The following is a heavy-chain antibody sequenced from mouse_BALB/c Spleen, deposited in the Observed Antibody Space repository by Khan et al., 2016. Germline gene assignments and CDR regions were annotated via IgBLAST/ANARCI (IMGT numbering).Heavy chain of an antibody. J-gene: IGHJ3*01. V-gene: IGHV6-6*02. CDR3: ISRGPWFAY. CDR2: IRLKSNNYAA. Sequence: EVKLEVSGGGLVQPGGSMKLSCVASGFTFSDYWMNWVRQSPEKGLEWVAEIRLKSNNYAAHYAESVTGRFTISRDDSKSSVYLQMNNLRPEDTGIYYCISRGPWFAYWGQGTLVTVSA. CDR1: GFTFSDYW.